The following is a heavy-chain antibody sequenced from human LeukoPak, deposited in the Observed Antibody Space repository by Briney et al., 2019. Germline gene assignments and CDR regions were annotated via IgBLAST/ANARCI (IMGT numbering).Heavy chain of an antibody. J-gene: IGHJ4*02. CDR1: GFTFRNYG. CDR3: ARGSGSYYEDFDY. CDR2: IWYDGSNK. D-gene: IGHD1-26*01. V-gene: IGHV3-33*01. Sequence: PGGSLRLSCAASGFTFRNYGMHWVRQAPGKGLEWVAVIWYDGSNKYYGDSVKGRFTISRDNSKNTLYLQMNSLRAEDTAVYYCARGSGSYYEDFDYWGQGTLVTVSS.